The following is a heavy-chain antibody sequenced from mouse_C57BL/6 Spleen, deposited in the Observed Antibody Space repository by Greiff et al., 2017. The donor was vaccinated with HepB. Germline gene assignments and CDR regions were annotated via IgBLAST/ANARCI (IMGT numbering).Heavy chain of an antibody. CDR1: GYAFSSSW. CDR2: IYPGDGDT. CDR3: ARERDYYGSSYNAY. Sequence: QVQLQQSGPELVKPGASVKISCKASGYAFSSSWMNWVKQRPGKGLEWIGRIYPGDGDTNYNGKFKGKATLTADKSSSTAYMQLSSLTSEDSAVYFCARERDYYGSSYNAYWGQGTLVTVSA. V-gene: IGHV1-82*01. J-gene: IGHJ3*01. D-gene: IGHD1-1*01.